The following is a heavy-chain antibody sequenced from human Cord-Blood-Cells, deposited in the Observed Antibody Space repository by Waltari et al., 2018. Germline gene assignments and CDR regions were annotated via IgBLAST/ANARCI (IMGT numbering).Heavy chain of an antibody. CDR1: GGPISSGGYS. CDR3: AREILRFLEWFGWFDP. V-gene: IGHV4-30-2*01. D-gene: IGHD3-3*01. J-gene: IGHJ5*02. CDR2: IYHSGST. Sequence: QLQLQESGSGLVKTSQTLSLTCAVSGGPISSGGYSWSWIRQPTGKGLEWIGYIYHSGSTYYNPSLKSRITISVDRSKDQFSLKLSSVTAADTAVYYCAREILRFLEWFGWFDPWGQGTLVTVSS.